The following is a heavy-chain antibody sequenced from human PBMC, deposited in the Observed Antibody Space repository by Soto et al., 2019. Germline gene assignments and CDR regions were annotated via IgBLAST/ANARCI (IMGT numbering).Heavy chain of an antibody. CDR1: GFTFSSYG. D-gene: IGHD3-22*01. V-gene: IGHV3-15*01. Sequence: VQLVESGGGVVQPGRSLRLSCAASGFTFSSYGMHWVRQAPGKGLEWVGRIKSKTDGGTTDYAAPVKGRFTISRDDSKNTLYLQMNSLKTEDTAVYYCTTDLAHYLLRAVVNTAEYFQHWGQGTLVTVSS. J-gene: IGHJ1*01. CDR2: IKSKTDGGTT. CDR3: TTDLAHYLLRAVVNTAEYFQH.